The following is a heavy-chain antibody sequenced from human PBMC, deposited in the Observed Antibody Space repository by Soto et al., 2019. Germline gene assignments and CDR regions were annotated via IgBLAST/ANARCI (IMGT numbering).Heavy chain of an antibody. V-gene: IGHV4-4*02. CDR3: ARGMIGGTRRFDP. J-gene: IGHJ5*02. D-gene: IGHD1-1*01. CDR2: IYYTGST. CDR1: SGSISSENW. Sequence: QVQLQESGPGLVKPSGTLSLICTVSSGSISSENWWSWVRQPPGKGLEYIGEIYYTGSTNYNPSLKSRISMSLDTSKIHFSLELNSVTAADTAVYYCARGMIGGTRRFDPWGQGTLVTVSS.